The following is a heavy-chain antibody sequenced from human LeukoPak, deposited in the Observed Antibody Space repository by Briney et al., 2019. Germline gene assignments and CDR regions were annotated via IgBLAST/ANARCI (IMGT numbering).Heavy chain of an antibody. CDR2: IYYSGNT. V-gene: IGHV4-59*01. CDR3: ARVRGYSYDSSVFDC. CDR1: GDSISYYY. Sequence: SETLSLTCTVSGDSISYYYWSWIRQPPGKGLEWIGKIYYSGNTNYNPSLKSRVTISVDTSKNQFSLKLSSVTAADTAVYYCARVRGYSYDSSVFDCWGQGTLVTDCS. J-gene: IGHJ4*02. D-gene: IGHD5-18*01.